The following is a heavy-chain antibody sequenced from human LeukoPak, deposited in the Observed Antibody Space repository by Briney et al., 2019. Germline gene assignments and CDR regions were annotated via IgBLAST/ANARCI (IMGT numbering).Heavy chain of an antibody. Sequence: GASVKVSCKASGYTFTSYGISWVRQAPGQGLEWMGWISAYNGNTNYAQKLQGRVTMTTDTSTSTAYMELRSLRSDDTAVYYCARDRALYCSGGSCYSGWFGPWGQGTLVTVSS. CDR2: ISAYNGNT. V-gene: IGHV1-18*01. CDR1: GYTFTSYG. J-gene: IGHJ5*02. CDR3: ARDRALYCSGGSCYSGWFGP. D-gene: IGHD2-15*01.